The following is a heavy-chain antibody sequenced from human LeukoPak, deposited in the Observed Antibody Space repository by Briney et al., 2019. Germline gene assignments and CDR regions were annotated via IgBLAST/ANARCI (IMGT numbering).Heavy chain of an antibody. CDR2: IYTSGST. CDR1: GGFISSYY. J-gene: IGHJ4*02. CDR3: ARSRYDFWSGYFGFDY. Sequence: SETLSLTCTVSGGFISSYYWSWIRQPPGKGLEWIGYIYTSGSTNYNPSLKSRVTISVDTSKNQFSLKLSSVTAADTAVYYCARSRYDFWSGYFGFDYWGQGTLVTVSS. V-gene: IGHV4-4*09. D-gene: IGHD3-3*01.